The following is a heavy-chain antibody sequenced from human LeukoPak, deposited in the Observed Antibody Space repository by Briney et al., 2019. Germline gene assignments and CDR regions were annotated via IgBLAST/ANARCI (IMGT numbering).Heavy chain of an antibody. CDR1: GYTFTSYG. D-gene: IGHD3-10*01. CDR3: ARDQGYYYGSGSYYNVGRDWFDP. V-gene: IGHV1-18*04. CDR2: ISAYNGNT. Sequence: ASVKVSCKASGYTFTSYGISWVRQAPGQGLEWMGWISAYNGNTNYAQKLQGRVTMTTDTSTSTAYMELRSLRSDDTAVYYCARDQGYYYGSGSYYNVGRDWFDPWGQATLVTVSS. J-gene: IGHJ5*02.